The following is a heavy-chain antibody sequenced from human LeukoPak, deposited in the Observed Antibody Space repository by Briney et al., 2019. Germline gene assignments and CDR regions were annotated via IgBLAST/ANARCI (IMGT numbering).Heavy chain of an antibody. CDR1: GFTFSSYA. J-gene: IGHJ6*04. CDR2: ISYDGGNK. D-gene: IGHD3-10*01. V-gene: IGHV3-30*04. Sequence: GRSLRLSCAASGFTFSSYAMHWVRQAPGKGLEGGAVISYDGGNKYYADSVKGRFTISRDNSKNTLYLQMNSLRAEDTAVYYCARGRYASGSKRGMDVWGKGTTVTVSS. CDR3: ARGRYASGSKRGMDV.